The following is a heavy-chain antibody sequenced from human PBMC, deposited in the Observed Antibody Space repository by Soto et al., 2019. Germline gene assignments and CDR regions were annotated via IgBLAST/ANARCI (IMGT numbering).Heavy chain of an antibody. CDR3: ARVVTYYYDSSGYLDY. CDR1: GGSIRSGGYS. V-gene: IGHV4-61*08. Sequence: SETLSLTCGVSGGSIRSGGYSWSWIRQPPGKGLEWIGYIYYSGSTNYNPSLKSRVTISVDTSKNQFSLKLSSVTAADTAVYYCARVVTYYYDSSGYLDYWGQGTLVTVSS. CDR2: IYYSGST. D-gene: IGHD3-22*01. J-gene: IGHJ4*02.